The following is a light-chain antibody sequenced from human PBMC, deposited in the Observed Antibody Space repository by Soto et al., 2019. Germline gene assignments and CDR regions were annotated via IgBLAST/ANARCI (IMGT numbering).Light chain of an antibody. CDR1: QGVSSSY. CDR2: GAS. CDR3: QQHINWPLT. V-gene: IGKV3D-20*02. Sequence: EIVLTQSPGTLSLSPGERATLSCRASQGVSSSYLAWYQQKPGQAPRLLIYGASNRATGIPARFSGSGSGADFTLTISSLEPEDFALYYCQQHINWPLTFGGGTKV. J-gene: IGKJ4*01.